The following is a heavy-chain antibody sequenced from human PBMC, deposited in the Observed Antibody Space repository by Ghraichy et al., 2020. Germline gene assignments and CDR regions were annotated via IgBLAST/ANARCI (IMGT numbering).Heavy chain of an antibody. J-gene: IGHJ4*02. CDR3: ARWSMIVSWDY. D-gene: IGHD3-22*01. Sequence: SETLSLTCTVSGGSISSGGYYWSWIRQHPGKGLEWIGYIYYSGSTYYNPSLKSRVTISVDTSKNQFSLKLSSVTAADTAVYYCARWSMIVSWDYWGQGTLVTVSS. CDR2: IYYSGST. V-gene: IGHV4-31*03. CDR1: GGSISSGGYY.